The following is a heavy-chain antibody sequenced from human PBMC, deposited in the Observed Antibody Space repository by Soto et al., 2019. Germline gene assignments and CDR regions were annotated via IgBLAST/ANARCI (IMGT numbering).Heavy chain of an antibody. V-gene: IGHV4-34*01. J-gene: IGHJ2*01. D-gene: IGHD5-12*01. Sequence: PSETLSLTCAVYGGSFSGYYWSWIRQPPGKGLEWIGEINHSGSTNYNPSLKSRVTISVDTSKNQFSLKLSSVTAADTAVYYCARRRGMATITYWYLDLWGRGTLVTVSS. CDR1: GGSFSGYY. CDR2: INHSGST. CDR3: ARRRGMATITYWYLDL.